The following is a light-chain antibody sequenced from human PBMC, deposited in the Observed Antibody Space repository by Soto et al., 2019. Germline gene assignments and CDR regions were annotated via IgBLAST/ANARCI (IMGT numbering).Light chain of an antibody. CDR1: SSDVGRYNL. Sequence: SALPQPASVSGSPGQSITISCTGTSSDVGRYNLVSWYQQHPGKAPKLMIYEVSKRPSGVSNRFSGSKSGNTASLTISGLQAEDEADYYCCSYAGSSTYVFGTGTKVTVL. CDR3: CSYAGSSTYV. J-gene: IGLJ1*01. V-gene: IGLV2-23*02. CDR2: EVS.